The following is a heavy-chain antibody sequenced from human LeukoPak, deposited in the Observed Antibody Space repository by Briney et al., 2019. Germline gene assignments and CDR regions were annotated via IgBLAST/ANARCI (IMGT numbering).Heavy chain of an antibody. V-gene: IGHV3-48*04. CDR2: ISSSGSTV. D-gene: IGHD2/OR15-2a*01. Sequence: LPGRSLRLSCAASGYTFSSYGMHWVRQAPGKGLEWVSYISSSGSTVYYADSVKGRFTISRDNAKNSLYLQMNSLRAEDTAVYYCARDQGGIEYFDYWGQGTLVTVSS. J-gene: IGHJ4*02. CDR1: GYTFSSYG. CDR3: ARDQGGIEYFDY.